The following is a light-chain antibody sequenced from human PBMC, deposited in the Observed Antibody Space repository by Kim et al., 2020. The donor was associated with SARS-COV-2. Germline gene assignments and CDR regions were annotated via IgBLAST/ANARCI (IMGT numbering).Light chain of an antibody. CDR3: QQYSKWPYT. V-gene: IGKV3-15*01. CDR2: GAF. J-gene: IGKJ2*01. CDR1: QSVGKS. Sequence: SVAPGERATLSCRASQSVGKSLAWYQQMRGRAPRLLMYGAFTRATGVPARFSGSGSGTDFTLTISSLQSEDFAVYFCQQYSKWPYTFGKGTKLEIK.